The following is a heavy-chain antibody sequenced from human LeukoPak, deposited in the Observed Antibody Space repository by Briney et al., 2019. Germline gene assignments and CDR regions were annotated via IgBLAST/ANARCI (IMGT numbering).Heavy chain of an antibody. CDR2: IIPIFGTA. CDR1: GGXFSSYA. Sequence: GASVKVSCKASGGXFSSYAISWVRQAPGQGREWLGRIIPIFGTANYAQEFQGRVTITADESTGTAYMELSSLRSEDTAVYYCARYPREGYCSSTSCSGYWFDPWGQGTLVTVSS. D-gene: IGHD2-2*01. CDR3: ARYPREGYCSSTSCSGYWFDP. V-gene: IGHV1-69*13. J-gene: IGHJ5*02.